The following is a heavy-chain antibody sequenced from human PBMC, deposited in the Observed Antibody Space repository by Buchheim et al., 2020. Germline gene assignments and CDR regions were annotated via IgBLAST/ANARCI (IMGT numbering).Heavy chain of an antibody. CDR3: AGDPEQHLPRGSMDV. CDR2: ITSDGVTR. Sequence: EVQLVESGGGLVQPGGSLRLSCAASGFTLSNRWMNWVRQGPGKGLVWVSRITSDGVTRDYADSVKGRFTISRDNAKNTLYLQMNSLRVEDTAVYFCAGDPEQHLPRGSMDVWGQGIT. J-gene: IGHJ6*02. CDR1: GFTLSNRW. V-gene: IGHV3-74*01.